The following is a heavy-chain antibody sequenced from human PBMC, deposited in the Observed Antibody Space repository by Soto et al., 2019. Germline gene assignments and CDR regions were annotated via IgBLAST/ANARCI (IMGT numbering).Heavy chain of an antibody. D-gene: IGHD6-13*01. J-gene: IGHJ6*02. V-gene: IGHV1-2*04. CDR1: GYTFTGYY. CDR3: ARALGAAAASAYFYYGMDV. Sequence: GASVKVSCKASGYTFTGYYMHWVRQAPGQGLEWMGWINPNSGGTNYAQKFQGWVTMTRDTSISTAYMGLSRLRSDDTAVYYCARALGAAAASAYFYYGMDVCGQGSKVTVSS. CDR2: INPNSGGT.